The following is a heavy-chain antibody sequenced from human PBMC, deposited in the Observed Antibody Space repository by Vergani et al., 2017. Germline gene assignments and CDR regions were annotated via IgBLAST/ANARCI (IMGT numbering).Heavy chain of an antibody. CDR3: TTEGGRWGLIVVVVAAPLDY. Sequence: EVQLVESGGGLVKPGGSLRLSCAASGFTFSNAWMSWVRQAPGKGLEWVGRIKSKTDGGTTDYAAPVKGRFTISRDDSKNTLYLQMNSLKTEDTAVYYCTTEGGRWGLIVVVVAAPLDYWGQGTLVTVSS. V-gene: IGHV3-15*01. CDR2: IKSKTDGGTT. J-gene: IGHJ4*02. CDR1: GFTFSNAW. D-gene: IGHD2-15*01.